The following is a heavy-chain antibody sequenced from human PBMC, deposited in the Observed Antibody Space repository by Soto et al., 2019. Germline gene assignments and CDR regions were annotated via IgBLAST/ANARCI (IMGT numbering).Heavy chain of an antibody. J-gene: IGHJ6*02. V-gene: IGHV3-9*01. Sequence: SLRLSCAASGFTFDDYAMHWVRQAPGKGLEWVSGIRWNSGSIGYADSVKGRFTISRDNAKNSLYLQMNSLRAEDTALYYCAKDRLFSSSSGMDVWGQGTTVTVSS. CDR1: GFTFDDYA. CDR3: AKDRLFSSSSGMDV. CDR2: IRWNSGSI. D-gene: IGHD6-13*01.